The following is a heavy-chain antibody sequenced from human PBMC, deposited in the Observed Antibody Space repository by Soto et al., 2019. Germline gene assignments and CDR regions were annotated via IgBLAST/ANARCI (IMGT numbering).Heavy chain of an antibody. CDR3: ASYSSGWYNYFDY. Sequence: GESLKISCXGSGYSFTSYWIGWVRQMPGKGLEWMGIIYPGDSDTRYSPSFQGQVTISADKSISTAYLQWSSLKASDTAMYYCASYSSGWYNYFDYWGQGTLVTVSS. J-gene: IGHJ4*02. CDR2: IYPGDSDT. V-gene: IGHV5-51*01. D-gene: IGHD6-19*01. CDR1: GYSFTSYW.